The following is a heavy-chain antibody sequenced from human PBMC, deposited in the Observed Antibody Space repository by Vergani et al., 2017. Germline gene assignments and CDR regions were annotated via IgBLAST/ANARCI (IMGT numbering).Heavy chain of an antibody. CDR1: GFTFSSYA. V-gene: IGHV3-72*01. CDR2: IRNKANDYTT. Sequence: EVQLLESGGGLVQPGGSLRLSCVGSGFTFSSYAMSWVRQAPGKGLEWVGRIRNKANDYTTQYAASVKGRFTISRDDSKSYLYLQMNSLQTEDTALYYCVRVKGSNWNDHLYDIWGQGTLVTVSS. J-gene: IGHJ3*02. CDR3: VRVKGSNWNDHLYDI. D-gene: IGHD1-1*01.